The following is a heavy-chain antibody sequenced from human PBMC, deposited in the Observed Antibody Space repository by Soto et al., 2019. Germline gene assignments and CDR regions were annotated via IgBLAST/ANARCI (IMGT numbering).Heavy chain of an antibody. CDR1: GDTVSSNSAT. V-gene: IGHV6-1*01. J-gene: IGHJ4*02. Sequence: SQTLSLTCAISGDTVSSNSATWNWIRQSPSRGLEWLGRTYYRSQWYSDYALSVKSRITINPDTTKNQFSLHLNSVTPEDTAVYYCARHEQREADPFDYWGQGTMVTVYS. D-gene: IGHD6-19*01. CDR3: ARHEQREADPFDY. CDR2: TYYRSQWYS.